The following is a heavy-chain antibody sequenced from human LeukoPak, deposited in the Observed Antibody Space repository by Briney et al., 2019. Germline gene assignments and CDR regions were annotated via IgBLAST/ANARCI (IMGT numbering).Heavy chain of an antibody. D-gene: IGHD1-1*01. V-gene: IGHV3-53*01. CDR1: GFTVSSNY. J-gene: IGHJ4*02. Sequence: PGGSLRLSCAASGFTVSSNYMSWVRQAPGKGLEWVSVIYSGGSTYYADSVKGRFTISRDNSKNTLYLQMNSLRAEDTAVYYYARGHPITSFDYWGQGTLVTVSS. CDR3: ARGHPITSFDY. CDR2: IYSGGST.